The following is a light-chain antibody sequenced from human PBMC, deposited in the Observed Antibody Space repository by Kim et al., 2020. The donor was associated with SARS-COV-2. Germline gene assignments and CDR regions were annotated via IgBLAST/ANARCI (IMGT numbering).Light chain of an antibody. CDR1: SHDCGRYRY. Sequence: GQAIPLFCTGTSHDCGRYRYIAWYQPHPSKDHKNLIYDVSTRSSRVSNRFPGPQSGHPASLTLSGLQNEDGADYYCSLYTSNNTWVFGGGTQLTVL. V-gene: IGLV2-14*04. CDR3: SLYTSNNTWV. CDR2: DVS. J-gene: IGLJ3*02.